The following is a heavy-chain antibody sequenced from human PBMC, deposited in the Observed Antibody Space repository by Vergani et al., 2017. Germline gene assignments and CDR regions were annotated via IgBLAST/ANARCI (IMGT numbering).Heavy chain of an antibody. Sequence: QVQLVQSGAEVKKPGSSVKVSCKASGGTLNSFAISWVRQAPGQGLEWVGRIISLFGASNYAQRFQGRVTITADESTSKAYMELSSLRFEDTAVYYCAREKATIADDALKCWGQRTMVGVS. CDR1: GGTLNSFA. D-gene: IGHD5-24*01. V-gene: IGHV1-69*18. CDR2: IISLFGAS. J-gene: IGHJ3*01. CDR3: AREKATIADDALKC.